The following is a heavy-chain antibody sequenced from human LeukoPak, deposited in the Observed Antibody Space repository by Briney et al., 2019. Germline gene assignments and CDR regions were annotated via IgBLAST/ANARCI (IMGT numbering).Heavy chain of an antibody. D-gene: IGHD2-15*01. Sequence: TPGGSLRLSCAASGFTFDDYAMHWVRHAPGKGLEWVSSISSSSSYIYYADSVKGRFTISRDNAKNSLYLQMNSLRAEDTAVYYCARVSGGSWIIDYWGQGTLVTVSS. J-gene: IGHJ4*02. V-gene: IGHV3-21*01. CDR1: GFTFDDYA. CDR2: ISSSSSYI. CDR3: ARVSGGSWIIDY.